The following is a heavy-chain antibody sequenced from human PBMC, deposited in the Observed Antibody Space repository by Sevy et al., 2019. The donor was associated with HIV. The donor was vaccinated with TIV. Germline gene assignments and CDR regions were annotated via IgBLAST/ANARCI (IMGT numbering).Heavy chain of an antibody. J-gene: IGHJ3*02. CDR1: GFTFSSYW. CDR2: INSDGSST. V-gene: IGHV3-74*01. Sequence: GGSLRLSCAASGFTFSSYWMHWVRQAPGKGLVWVSRINSDGSSTSYADSVKGRFTISRDNAKNTLYLQMSSLRAEDTAVYYCARGIEQNYYDSSGPGGIWGQGTMVTVSS. D-gene: IGHD3-22*01. CDR3: ARGIEQNYYDSSGPGGI.